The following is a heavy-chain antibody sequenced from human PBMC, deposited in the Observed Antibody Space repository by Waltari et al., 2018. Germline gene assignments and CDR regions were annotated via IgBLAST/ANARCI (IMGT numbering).Heavy chain of an antibody. V-gene: IGHV3-23*01. CDR3: AKPAIVGNTAHFYGFDV. D-gene: IGHD5-18*01. Sequence: EVQLLESGGGLVQPGGSLRLSCAASGFTFSNHAMTWVRQAPGRGLEWCSRISGPGGSTYYADSVEGRFTISIDNSHNTVYLQMNSLGVGDSALYFCAKPAIVGNTAHFYGFDVWGQGTTVTVSS. CDR1: GFTFSNHA. J-gene: IGHJ6*02. CDR2: ISGPGGST.